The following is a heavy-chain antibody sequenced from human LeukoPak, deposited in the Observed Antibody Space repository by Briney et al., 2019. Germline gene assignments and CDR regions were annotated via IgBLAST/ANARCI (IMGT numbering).Heavy chain of an antibody. CDR3: AALRYYYYYMDV. Sequence: PSETLSLPCTVSGGSISSYYWSWIRQPAGKGLEWIGYSYYSGNTYYSPSLKSRITISVDTSKNQFSLTLTSVTAADTAVYYCAALRYYYYYMDVWGKGTTVTVSS. CDR1: GGSISSYY. V-gene: IGHV4-59*06. J-gene: IGHJ6*03. CDR2: SYYSGNT.